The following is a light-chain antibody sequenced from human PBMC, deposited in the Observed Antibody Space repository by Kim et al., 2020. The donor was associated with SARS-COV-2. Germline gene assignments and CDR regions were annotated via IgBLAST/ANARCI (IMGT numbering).Light chain of an antibody. Sequence: QAVVTQEPSLTVSPVGTVTLTCGSSTGAVTSGHYPYWFQQKPGQAPRTLIYDTSNKHSWTPARFSGSLLGGKAALTLSGAQPEDEAEYYCLLSYSGARARVFGGGTQLTVL. CDR2: DTS. CDR1: TGAVTSGHY. J-gene: IGLJ3*02. V-gene: IGLV7-46*01. CDR3: LLSYSGARARV.